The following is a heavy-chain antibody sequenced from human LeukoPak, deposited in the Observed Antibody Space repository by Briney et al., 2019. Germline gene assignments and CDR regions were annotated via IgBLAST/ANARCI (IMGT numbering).Heavy chain of an antibody. CDR3: AREYYYDSSGYYYVIDY. D-gene: IGHD3-22*01. J-gene: IGHJ4*02. CDR1: GYTFTDYY. CDR2: VDPEDGET. V-gene: IGHV1-69-2*01. Sequence: GATVKISCKVSGYTFTDYYMHWVQQAPGKGLEWMGLVDPEDGETIYAEKFQGRVTITADTSTDTAYMELSSPRSEDTAVYYCAREYYYDSSGYYYVIDYWGQGTLVTVSS.